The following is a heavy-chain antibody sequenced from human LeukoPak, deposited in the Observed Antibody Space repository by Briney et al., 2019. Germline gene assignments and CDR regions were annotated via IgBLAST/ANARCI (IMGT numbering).Heavy chain of an antibody. Sequence: GRSLRLSCAASGFTFTSYAMSWVRQAPGKGLEWVSAISGSGGTSYYADSVKGRFTISRDNSKNTLYLQMNSLRGEDTAVYYCARRPSSSSPTYFDYWGQGTLVTVSS. V-gene: IGHV3-23*01. CDR1: GFTFTSYA. CDR3: ARRPSSSSPTYFDY. D-gene: IGHD6-6*01. J-gene: IGHJ4*02. CDR2: ISGSGGTS.